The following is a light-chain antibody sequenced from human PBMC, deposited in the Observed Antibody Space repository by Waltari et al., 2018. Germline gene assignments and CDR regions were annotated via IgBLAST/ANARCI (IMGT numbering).Light chain of an antibody. V-gene: IGLV1-44*01. CDR1: RSNIGSNS. CDR3: AAWDDSLNGVV. Sequence: QSLLTQPPSASGTPGQRVTVSCSGSRSNIGSNSVNWYQQLPGTAPKLLIYSSDQRPSGVPDRCSGSKSGTSASLAISGLQSEDEADYYCAAWDDSLNGVVFGGGTKLTVL. J-gene: IGLJ2*01. CDR2: SSD.